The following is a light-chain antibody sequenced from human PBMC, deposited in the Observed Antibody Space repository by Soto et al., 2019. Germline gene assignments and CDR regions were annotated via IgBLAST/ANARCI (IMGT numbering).Light chain of an antibody. V-gene: IGKV1-12*01. CDR2: VAS. Sequence: DIQMTQSPSSLSASVGDRVTITCRASQDVARWLSWYQQKPGKAPTLLIFVASVLQRGVPSRFSGGGSGTDFTLTISSLQPEDFATYYCQQTNSFPLTFGGGTKVDI. J-gene: IGKJ4*01. CDR3: QQTNSFPLT. CDR1: QDVARW.